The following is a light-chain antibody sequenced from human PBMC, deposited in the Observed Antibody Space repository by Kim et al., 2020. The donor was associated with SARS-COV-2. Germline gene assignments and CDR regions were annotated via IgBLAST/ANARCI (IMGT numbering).Light chain of an antibody. J-gene: IGKJ4*01. Sequence: PGERATLSCRASQSISVYLAWYQQKPGQAPRLLIHDASNRATAVPTRFSGSGSGTDFTLTISSLEPEDFAIYYCQHRSNWPLTFGGGTKVDIK. CDR1: QSISVY. CDR3: QHRSNWPLT. V-gene: IGKV3-11*01. CDR2: DAS.